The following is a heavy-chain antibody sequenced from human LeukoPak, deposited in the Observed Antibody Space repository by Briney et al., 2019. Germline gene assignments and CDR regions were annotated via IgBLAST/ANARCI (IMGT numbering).Heavy chain of an antibody. Sequence: PSGTLSLTCTVSGYSISTGYYWDWIRQPPGKGLEWIGTFYHGGSTYYNPSLKSRVTISVDTSKNQFSLNLTSVTAADTAVYYCARYREVGATVDYWGQGTLVTVSS. CDR2: FYHGGST. CDR3: ARYREVGATVDY. D-gene: IGHD1-26*01. J-gene: IGHJ4*02. CDR1: GYSISTGYY. V-gene: IGHV4-38-2*02.